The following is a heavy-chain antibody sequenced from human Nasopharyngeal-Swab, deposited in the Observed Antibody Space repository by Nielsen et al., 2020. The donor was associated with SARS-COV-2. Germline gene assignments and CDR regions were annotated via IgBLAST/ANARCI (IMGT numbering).Heavy chain of an antibody. CDR2: IYPEYDI. D-gene: IGHD3-22*01. J-gene: IGHJ4*01. CDR1: GYSFTNYW. Sequence: GESLKISCKDSGYSFTNYWIGWVRQMPGKGLEWMGIIYPEYDIRYSPSFQGQVTISADKSTGTAYLQWSRLKASDTAMYYCARHSSLFLSDSSVYFPLDYWGHGTRVTVSS. CDR3: ARHSSLFLSDSSVYFPLDY. V-gene: IGHV5-51*01.